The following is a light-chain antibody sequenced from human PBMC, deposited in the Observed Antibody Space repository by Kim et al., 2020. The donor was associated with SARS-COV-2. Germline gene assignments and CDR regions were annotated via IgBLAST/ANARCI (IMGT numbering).Light chain of an antibody. CDR3: QQSSYSPLT. CDR2: DAS. J-gene: IGKJ4*01. Sequence: PGERATPSCGDSQSGTNNYLAWFQQKPGQTPRLLINDASIRATGIPDRFSGSGSGTDFTLTISRLEPEDFAVYYCQQSSYSPLTFGGGTKVDIK. V-gene: IGKV3-20*01. CDR1: QSGTNNY.